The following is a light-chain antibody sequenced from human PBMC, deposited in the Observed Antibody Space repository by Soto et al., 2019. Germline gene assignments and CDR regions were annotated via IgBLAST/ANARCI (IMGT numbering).Light chain of an antibody. V-gene: IGKV3-20*01. CDR2: GAS. J-gene: IGKJ1*01. CDR1: QSVSNNY. CDR3: QQYGSSGT. Sequence: EIVLTQSPGTLSLSPGERATLSCRASQSVSNNYLAWYQQKPGQAPRLLIYGASHRATGIPDRFSGSGSGTDFPLTISRLEPEDFAVYYCQQYGSSGTFGQGTKVEIK.